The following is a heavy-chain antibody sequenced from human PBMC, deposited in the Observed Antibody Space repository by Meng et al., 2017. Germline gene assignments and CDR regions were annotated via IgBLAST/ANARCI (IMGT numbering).Heavy chain of an antibody. CDR3: AREGPIYSSGWLQLGYYYYGMDV. V-gene: IGHV3-49*04. Sequence: GESLKISCTASGFTFGDYAMSWVRQAPGKGLEWVGFIRSKAYGGTTEYAASVKGRFTISRDDSKSIAYLQMNSLKTEDTAVYYCAREGPIYSSGWLQLGYYYYGMDVWGQGTTVTVSS. J-gene: IGHJ6*02. D-gene: IGHD6-19*01. CDR2: IRSKAYGGTT. CDR1: GFTFGDYA.